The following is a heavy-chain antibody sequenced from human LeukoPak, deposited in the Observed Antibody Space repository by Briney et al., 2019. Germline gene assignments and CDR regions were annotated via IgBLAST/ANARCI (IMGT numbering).Heavy chain of an antibody. Sequence: SVKVSCKASGGTFSSYAISWVRQAPGQGLEWMGRIIPILGIANYAQKFQGRVTITADKSTSTAYMEPSSLRSEDTAVYYCARGTVAEVFEAYFQHWGQGTLVTVSS. CDR2: IIPILGIA. CDR1: GGTFSSYA. D-gene: IGHD6-19*01. CDR3: ARGTVAEVFEAYFQH. J-gene: IGHJ1*01. V-gene: IGHV1-69*04.